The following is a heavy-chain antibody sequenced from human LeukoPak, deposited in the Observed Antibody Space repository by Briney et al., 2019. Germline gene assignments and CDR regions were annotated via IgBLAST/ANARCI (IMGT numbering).Heavy chain of an antibody. J-gene: IGHJ5*02. Sequence: GGSLRLSCAASGFTFSSYGMHWVRQAPGKGLEWVAFIRYGGSNKYYADSVKGRFTISRDNSKNTLYLQMNSLRAEDTAVYYCAKEDTAMASNWFDPWGKGTLVTVSS. V-gene: IGHV3-30*02. CDR1: GFTFSSYG. CDR2: IRYGGSNK. CDR3: AKEDTAMASNWFDP. D-gene: IGHD5-18*01.